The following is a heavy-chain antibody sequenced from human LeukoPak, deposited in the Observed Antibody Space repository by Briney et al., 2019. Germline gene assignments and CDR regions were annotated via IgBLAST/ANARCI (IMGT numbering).Heavy chain of an antibody. CDR2: IYYNRGT. CDR3: ARARGSRIQLWHDGGFDY. CDR1: SDSISNSAYH. V-gene: IGHV4-39*01. D-gene: IGHD5-18*01. J-gene: IGHJ4*02. Sequence: SETLSLTCTVSSDSISNSAYHWGWIRQPPGRGLEWIGTIYYNRGTYYNPSLKSRVTISVDTSKNQFSLKLSSVTAADTAMYYCARARGSRIQLWHDGGFDYWGQGTLVTVSS.